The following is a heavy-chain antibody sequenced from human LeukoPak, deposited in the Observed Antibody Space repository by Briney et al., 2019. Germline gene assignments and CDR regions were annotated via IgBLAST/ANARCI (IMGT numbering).Heavy chain of an antibody. CDR3: TTEPMYYYDSSGYTVFDY. J-gene: IGHJ4*02. V-gene: IGHV3-15*01. CDR1: GFTFSNAW. D-gene: IGHD3-22*01. CDR2: IKSKTDGGTT. Sequence: GGSLRLSCAASGFTFSNAWMRWVRQAPGKWLEWVGRIKSKTDGGTTDYAAPVKGRFTISRDDSKNTLYLQMNSLKTEDTAVYYCTTEPMYYYDSSGYTVFDYWGQGTLVTVSS.